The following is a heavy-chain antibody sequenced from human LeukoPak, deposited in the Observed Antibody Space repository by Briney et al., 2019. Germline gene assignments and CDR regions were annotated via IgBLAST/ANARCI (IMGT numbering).Heavy chain of an antibody. CDR3: AREGYSYGQEGFYYGMDV. V-gene: IGHV1-69*01. D-gene: IGHD5-18*01. J-gene: IGHJ6*04. CDR1: GGTCSSYA. Sequence: GSSVKVSCKASGGTCSSYAISWLRQAPGQGLEWMGGIISIFGTANYAQKFQCRVTITADESTSTAYMELSSLRSEDTAVYYCAREGYSYGQEGFYYGMDVWGKGTTVTVSS. CDR2: IISIFGTA.